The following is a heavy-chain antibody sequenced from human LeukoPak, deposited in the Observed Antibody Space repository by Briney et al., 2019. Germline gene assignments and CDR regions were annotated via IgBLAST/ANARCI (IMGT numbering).Heavy chain of an antibody. D-gene: IGHD6-13*01. CDR2: IKQDGSEK. CDR1: EFIFSGYW. CDR3: ARDGFVGAADY. V-gene: IGHV3-7*01. J-gene: IGHJ4*02. Sequence: GGSLRLSCAASEFIFSGYWMNWVRQAPGKGLEWVANIKQDGSEKQYVDSVRGRFTISRDNAKNSLYLQMNSLRVKDTAVYYCARDGFVGAADYWGQGTLVTVSS.